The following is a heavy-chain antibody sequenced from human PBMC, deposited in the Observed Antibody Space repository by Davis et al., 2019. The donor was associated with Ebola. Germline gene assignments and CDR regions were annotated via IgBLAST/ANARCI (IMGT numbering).Heavy chain of an antibody. Sequence: SETLSLTCTVSGGSISSYYWSWIRQPPGKGLEWIGYIYYSGSTNYNPSPKSRVTISVDTSKNQFSLKLSSVTAADTAVYYCARHVPYSSSWYGAYFDFDYWGQGTLVTVSS. J-gene: IGHJ4*02. D-gene: IGHD6-13*01. CDR1: GGSISSYY. V-gene: IGHV4-59*08. CDR3: ARHVPYSSSWYGAYFDFDY. CDR2: IYYSGST.